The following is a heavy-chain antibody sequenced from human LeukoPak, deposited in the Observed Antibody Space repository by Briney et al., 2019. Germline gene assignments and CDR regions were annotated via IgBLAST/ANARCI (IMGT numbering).Heavy chain of an antibody. CDR1: GGSISSGGYY. J-gene: IGHJ4*02. V-gene: IGHV4-30-2*01. CDR2: IYHSGST. D-gene: IGHD1-26*01. CDR3: ARTVGATTFDY. Sequence: SETLSLTCTVSGGSISSGGYYWSWIRQPPGKGLEWIGYIYHSGSTYYNPSLKSRVTISVDRSKNQFSLKLSSVTAADTAVYYCARTVGATTFDYRGQGTLVTVSS.